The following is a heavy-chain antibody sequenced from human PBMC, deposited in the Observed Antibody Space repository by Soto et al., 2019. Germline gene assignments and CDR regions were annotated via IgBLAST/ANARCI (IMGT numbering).Heavy chain of an antibody. J-gene: IGHJ2*01. CDR3: AREASYYGAAPWFFDL. CDR2: ISAYNGNT. Sequence: QVQLVQSGAEVKKPGASVKVSCKASGYTFTSYGISWVRQAPGQGLEWMGWISAYNGNTNYAQKLQGRVTMTTDTSTSTAYMELRSLRSDVTAVYYCAREASYYGAAPWFFDLWGRGTLVTVSS. CDR1: GYTFTSYG. D-gene: IGHD4-17*01. V-gene: IGHV1-18*01.